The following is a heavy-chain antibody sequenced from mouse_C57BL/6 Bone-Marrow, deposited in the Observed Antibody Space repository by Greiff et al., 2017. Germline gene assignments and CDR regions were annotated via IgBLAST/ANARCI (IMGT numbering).Heavy chain of an antibody. CDR2: ISNRANNHAT. CDR1: GFTFSDAW. J-gene: IGHJ2*01. D-gene: IGHD4-1*01. CDR3: NRLGSYYFDY. V-gene: IGHV6-6*01. Sequence: EVMLVESGGGLVQPGGSMKLSCAASGFTFSDAWMDWVRQSPEKGLEWVAEISNRANNHATYYAESVKGRFTISSDDSKRSVDLKMNRLRAEDTDIYYCNRLGSYYFDYWGTGTTLTVSS.